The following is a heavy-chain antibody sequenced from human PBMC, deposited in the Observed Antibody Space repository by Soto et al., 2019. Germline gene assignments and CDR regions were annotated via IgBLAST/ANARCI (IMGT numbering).Heavy chain of an antibody. V-gene: IGHV4-30-2*01. CDR1: GGSVSSDAYS. CDR3: AGDYGSGSYRFDY. Sequence: QLQLQESGSGLVKPSQTLSLTCAVSGGSVSSDAYSWSWIRQPPGKGLDWIGYIYHSGNTYYNPSLKGRVTISVDKSKNQFSLKLSSVTAADTAVYYCAGDYGSGSYRFDYWGQGTLVTVSS. D-gene: IGHD3-10*01. J-gene: IGHJ4*02. CDR2: IYHSGNT.